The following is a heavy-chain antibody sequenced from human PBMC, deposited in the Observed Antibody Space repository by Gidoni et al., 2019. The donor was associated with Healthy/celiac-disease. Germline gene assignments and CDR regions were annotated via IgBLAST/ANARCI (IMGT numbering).Heavy chain of an antibody. V-gene: IGHV3-33*01. D-gene: IGHD1-1*01. CDR1: GFTFSSSR. CDR3: ARSNDGNGYYYYYGMDV. J-gene: IGHJ6*02. Sequence: QVQLVESGGGVVQPGRSLRLSCAAPGFTFSSSRMHWVRQAPGKGLEWVAVIWYDGSNKYYADSVKGRFTISRDNSKNTLYLQMNSLRAEDTAVYYCARSNDGNGYYYYYGMDVWGQGTTVTVSS. CDR2: IWYDGSNK.